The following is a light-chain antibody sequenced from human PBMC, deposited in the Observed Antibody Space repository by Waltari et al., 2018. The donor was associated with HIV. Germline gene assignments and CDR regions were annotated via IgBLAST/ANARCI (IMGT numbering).Light chain of an antibody. CDR2: GAS. V-gene: IGKV1-16*01. CDR1: QDISNY. CDR3: LQYKTYPLT. Sequence: DIQMTQSPSSLSASVGDRVTITCRASQDISNYLSWLQQKPGRSPRSLIYGASSLQSGVSSRFGGSGSGTDFTLTISSLQPEDFATYYCLQYKTYPLTFGGGTKVEIK. J-gene: IGKJ4*01.